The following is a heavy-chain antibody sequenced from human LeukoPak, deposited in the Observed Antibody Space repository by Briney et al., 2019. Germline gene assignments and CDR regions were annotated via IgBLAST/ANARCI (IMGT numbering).Heavy chain of an antibody. V-gene: IGHV1-46*01. D-gene: IGHD1-26*01. Sequence: ASVKVSCKASGYXFTSYYIHWVRQAPGQGLEWMGIINPTGGTTGYAQKFQGRVTMTRDTSTSTVYMELSSLRSEDTAVYYCAREMGATRFAFDYWGQGTLVTVSS. CDR3: AREMGATRFAFDY. CDR2: INPTGGTT. CDR1: GYXFTSYY. J-gene: IGHJ4*02.